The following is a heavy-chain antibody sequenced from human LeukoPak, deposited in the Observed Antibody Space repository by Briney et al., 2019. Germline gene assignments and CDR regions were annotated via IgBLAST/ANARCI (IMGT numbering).Heavy chain of an antibody. CDR2: ISYDGSNK. CDR1: GFTFSSYA. CDR3: ARDRYCTSTSCYMPTHY. Sequence: GGSLRLSCAASGFTFSSYAMHWVRQAPGKGLEWVAVISYDGSNKYYADSVKGRFTISRDNSKNTLYLQMNSLRAEDTAVYYCARDRYCTSTSCYMPTHYWGQGTLVTVSS. D-gene: IGHD2-2*02. V-gene: IGHV3-30-3*01. J-gene: IGHJ4*02.